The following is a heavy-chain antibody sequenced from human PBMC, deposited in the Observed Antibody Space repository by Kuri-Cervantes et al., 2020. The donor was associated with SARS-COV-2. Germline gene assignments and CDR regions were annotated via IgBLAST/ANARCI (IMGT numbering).Heavy chain of an antibody. CDR1: GFNFSRTD. D-gene: IGHD2-8*01. CDR3: AKDRFGVHDF. V-gene: IGHV3-30*18. Sequence: GESLKISCAASGFNFSRTDMHWVRQAPGKGLEWVAVISNDGKNKKCVGSGKGRFTISRDNSQNTLYLRMKSLRSEDTAMYYCAKDRFGVHDFWGQGTLVTVSS. CDR2: ISNDGKNK. J-gene: IGHJ4*02.